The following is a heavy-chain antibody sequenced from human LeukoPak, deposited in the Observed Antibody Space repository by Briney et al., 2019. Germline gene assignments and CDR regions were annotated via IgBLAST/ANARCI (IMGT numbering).Heavy chain of an antibody. CDR3: AELGITMIGGV. V-gene: IGHV3-48*04. J-gene: IGHJ6*04. CDR2: ISSSGSTI. CDR1: GFTFSSYG. D-gene: IGHD3-10*02. Sequence: PGGSLRLSCAASGFTFSSYGMSWLRQAPGKGLEWVSYISSSGSTIYYADSVKGRFTVSRDNAKNSLYLQMNSLRAEDTAVYYCAELGITMIGGVWGKGTTVTISS.